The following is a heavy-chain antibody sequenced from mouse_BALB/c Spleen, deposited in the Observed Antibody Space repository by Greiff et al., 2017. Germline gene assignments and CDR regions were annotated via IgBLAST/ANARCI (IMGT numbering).Heavy chain of an antibody. Sequence: EVKLMESGGGLVKPGGSLKLSCAASGFTFSSYAMSWVRQTPEKRLEWVASISSGGSTYYPDSVKGRFTISRDNARNILYLQMSSLRSEDTAMYYCARPYYGSRTHWYFDVWGAGTTVTVSS. CDR3: ARPYYGSRTHWYFDV. CDR2: ISSGGST. CDR1: GFTFSSYA. D-gene: IGHD1-1*01. J-gene: IGHJ1*01. V-gene: IGHV5-6-5*01.